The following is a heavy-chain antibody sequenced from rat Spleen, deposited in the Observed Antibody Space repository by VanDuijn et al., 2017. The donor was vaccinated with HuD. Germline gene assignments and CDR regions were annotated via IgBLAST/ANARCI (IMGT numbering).Heavy chain of an antibody. CDR3: TRLGTVADY. V-gene: IGHV5-25*01. CDR2: ISTGGGGT. CDR1: GFTFSDYN. J-gene: IGHJ2*01. D-gene: IGHD1-1*01. Sequence: EVQLVESGGGLVQPGRSLKLSCAASGFTFSDYNMAWVRQAPTKGLEWVASISTGGGGTHYRDSVRGRFTISRDSAKSTLYLQMDSLRSEDTATYYCTRLGTVADYWGQGVMVTVSS.